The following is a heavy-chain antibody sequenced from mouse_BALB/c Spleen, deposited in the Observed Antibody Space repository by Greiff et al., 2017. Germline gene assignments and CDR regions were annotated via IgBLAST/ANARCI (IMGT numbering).Heavy chain of an antibody. CDR3: ARDLGVTTVVALDY. V-gene: IGHV2-9*02. CDR2: IWAGGST. J-gene: IGHJ2*01. CDR1: GFSLTSYG. D-gene: IGHD1-1*01. Sequence: VKLVESGPGLVAPSQSLSITCTVSGFSLTSYGVHWVRQPPGKGLEWLGVIWAGGSTNYNSALMSRLSISKDNSKSQVFLKMNSLQTDDTAMYYCARDLGVTTVVALDYWGQGTTLTVSS.